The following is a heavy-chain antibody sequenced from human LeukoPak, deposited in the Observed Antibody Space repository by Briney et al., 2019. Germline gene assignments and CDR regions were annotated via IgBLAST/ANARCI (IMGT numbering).Heavy chain of an antibody. CDR1: GGSISSYY. J-gene: IGHJ4*02. CDR2: IYYSGST. D-gene: IGHD6-19*01. CDR3: ARVYSSGWPFDY. Sequence: SETLSLTCTVSGGSISSYYWSWIRQPPGKGLEWIGYIYYSGSTNYNPSLKSRVTISVDTSKNKFSLKLSSVTAADTAVYYCARVYSSGWPFDYWGQGTLVTVSS. V-gene: IGHV4-59*01.